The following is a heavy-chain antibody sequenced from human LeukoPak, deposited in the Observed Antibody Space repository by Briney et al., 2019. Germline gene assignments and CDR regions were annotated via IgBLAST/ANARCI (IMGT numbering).Heavy chain of an antibody. CDR1: GGSFSGYY. J-gene: IGHJ4*02. CDR3: ARFNWGYDY. V-gene: IGHV4-34*01. CDR2: INHSGST. Sequence: QSSETLSLTCAVYGGSFSGYYWSWIRQPPGKGLEWIGEINHSGSTNYNPSLKSRVTISVDTSKNQFSLKLSSVTAAGTAVYYCARFNWGYDYWGQGTLVTVSS. D-gene: IGHD7-27*01.